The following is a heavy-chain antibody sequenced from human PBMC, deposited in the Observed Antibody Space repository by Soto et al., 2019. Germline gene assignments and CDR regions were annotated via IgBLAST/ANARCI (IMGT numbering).Heavy chain of an antibody. CDR3: ARGVVSTGYFDY. D-gene: IGHD5-12*01. CDR1: GFTFSDHY. CDR2: SRDKAHSHTT. Sequence: EVQLVESGGGLVQPGGSLRLSCAASGFTFSDHYMDWVRQAPGKGLEWVGRSRDKAHSHTTEYAASVKGRFTISRDDSETSLYLQMNRLKTEDTAVYYCARGVVSTGYFDYWGQGTLVTVSS. V-gene: IGHV3-72*01. J-gene: IGHJ4*02.